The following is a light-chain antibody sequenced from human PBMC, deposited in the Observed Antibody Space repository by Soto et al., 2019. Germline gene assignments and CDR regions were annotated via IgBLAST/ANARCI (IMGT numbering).Light chain of an antibody. J-gene: IGLJ1*01. CDR3: CSYAGSSYV. Sequence: QSALTQPRSVSGSPGQSVTISCTGTSSDVGGYNYVSWYRQHPGKAPKLMIYDVSKRPSGVPDRFSGSKSGNTASLTISGLQAEDEADYYCCSYAGSSYVFGTGTKVTV. CDR1: SSDVGGYNY. CDR2: DVS. V-gene: IGLV2-11*01.